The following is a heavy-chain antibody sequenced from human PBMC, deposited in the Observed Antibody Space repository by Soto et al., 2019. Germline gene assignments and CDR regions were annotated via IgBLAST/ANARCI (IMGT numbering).Heavy chain of an antibody. Sequence: PGGSLRLSCAASGFMFSDYAMDWVRQAPGKGLEWVSYFSRTDNTVQYADSVKGRFIISRDNVANSLYLQMHSLTAEDTAIYYCARETQSSHHKFDYWGQGTLVTVSS. CDR2: FSRTDNTV. CDR3: ARETQSSHHKFDY. J-gene: IGHJ4*02. CDR1: GFMFSDYA. V-gene: IGHV3-48*03. D-gene: IGHD1-26*01.